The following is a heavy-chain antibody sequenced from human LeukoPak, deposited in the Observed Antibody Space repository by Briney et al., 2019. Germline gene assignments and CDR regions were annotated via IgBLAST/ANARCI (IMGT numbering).Heavy chain of an antibody. J-gene: IGHJ5*02. Sequence: SETLSLTCTVSGAAISTYFWSWIRQSPGKGLEWIGYIYSSGSTKYNPSLKSRVTISVDASKNQFALTLRSLTAADTAVYYCARDFWSGSVGFDPWGQGTLVSVSS. CDR3: ARDFWSGSVGFDP. CDR2: IYSSGST. D-gene: IGHD3-3*01. V-gene: IGHV4-59*01. CDR1: GAAISTYF.